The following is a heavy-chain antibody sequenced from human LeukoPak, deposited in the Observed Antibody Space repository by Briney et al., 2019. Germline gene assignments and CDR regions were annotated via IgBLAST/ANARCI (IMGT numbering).Heavy chain of an antibody. CDR3: ARSLLGDFDY. V-gene: IGHV4-61*02. CDR2: IYTSGST. J-gene: IGHJ4*02. CDR1: GGSISSGSYY. D-gene: IGHD3-16*01. Sequence: PSQTLSLTCTVSGGSISSGSYYWSWIRQPAGKGLEWIGRIYTSGSTNYNPSLKSRVTISVDTSKNQFSLKLSSVTAADTAVYYCARSLLGDFDYWGQGTLVTVSS.